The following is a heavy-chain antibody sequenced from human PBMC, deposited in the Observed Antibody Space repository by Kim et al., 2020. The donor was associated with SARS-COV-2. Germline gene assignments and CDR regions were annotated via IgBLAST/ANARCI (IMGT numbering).Heavy chain of an antibody. CDR2: IIPIFGTA. V-gene: IGHV1-69*13. Sequence: SVKVSCKASGGTFSSYAINWVRQAPGQGLEWMGGIIPIFGTANYAQKFQGRVTITADESTSTAYMQLSSLRSEDTAMYYCATEYSGYDYSRGFDYWGQGTLVTVSS. D-gene: IGHD5-12*01. J-gene: IGHJ4*02. CDR1: GGTFSSYA. CDR3: ATEYSGYDYSRGFDY.